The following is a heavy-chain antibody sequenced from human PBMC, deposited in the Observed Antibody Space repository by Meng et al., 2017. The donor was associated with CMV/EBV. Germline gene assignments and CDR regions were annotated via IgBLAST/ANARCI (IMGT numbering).Heavy chain of an antibody. Sequence: SETLSPTCAVYGGSFSGYYWSWIRQPPGKGLEWIGENNHSGSTNYNPSLKSRVTISVDTSKNQFSLKLSSVTAADTAVYYCARANLYYDFWSGKRLYYYGMDVWGQGTTVTVSS. V-gene: IGHV4-34*01. D-gene: IGHD3-3*01. CDR3: ARANLYYDFWSGKRLYYYGMDV. CDR2: NNHSGST. CDR1: GGSFSGYY. J-gene: IGHJ6*02.